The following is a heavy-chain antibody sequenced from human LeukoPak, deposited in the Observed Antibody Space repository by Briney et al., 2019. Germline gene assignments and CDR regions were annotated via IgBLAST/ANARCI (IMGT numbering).Heavy chain of an antibody. D-gene: IGHD3-22*01. J-gene: IGHJ6*03. Sequence: GGSLRLSCAASGFTVSSNYMSWVRQAPGKGLEWVSVIYSDGSTYYADSVKGRFTISRDNSKNTLYLQMNSLRAEDTAVYYCASHDSSGYPSPFYYMDVWGKGTTVTVSS. CDR1: GFTVSSNY. CDR3: ASHDSSGYPSPFYYMDV. V-gene: IGHV3-53*01. CDR2: IYSDGST.